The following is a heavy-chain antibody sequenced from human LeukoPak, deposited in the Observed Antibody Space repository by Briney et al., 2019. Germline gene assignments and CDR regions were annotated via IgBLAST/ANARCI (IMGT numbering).Heavy chain of an antibody. CDR3: ARGSYDIWRPTRAIDY. CDR1: GGSFSGYY. J-gene: IGHJ4*02. D-gene: IGHD3-3*01. CDR2: INHSGST. Sequence: SETLSLTCAVYGGSFSGYYWSWIRQPPGKGLEWIGEINHSGSTNYNPSLKSRVTISVDTSKNQFSLKLSSVTAADTAVYYCARGSYDIWRPTRAIDYWGQGTLVTVSS. V-gene: IGHV4-34*01.